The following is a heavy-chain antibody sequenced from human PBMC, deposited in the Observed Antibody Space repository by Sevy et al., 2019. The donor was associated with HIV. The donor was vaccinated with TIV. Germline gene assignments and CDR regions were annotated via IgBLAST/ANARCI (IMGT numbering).Heavy chain of an antibody. Sequence: ASVKVSCKASGYTFTSYYMHWVRHAPGQGLEWMGIINPSGGSTSYAQKFQGRVTMTRDTSTSTVYMELSSLRSEDTAVYYCARAPGAPPPFYYGMDVWGQGTTVTVSS. J-gene: IGHJ6*02. CDR2: INPSGGST. V-gene: IGHV1-46*03. CDR1: GYTFTSYY. CDR3: ARAPGAPPPFYYGMDV. D-gene: IGHD7-27*01.